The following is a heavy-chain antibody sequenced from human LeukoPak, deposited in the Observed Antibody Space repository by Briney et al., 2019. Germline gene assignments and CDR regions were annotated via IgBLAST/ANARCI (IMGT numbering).Heavy chain of an antibody. CDR1: GGSISSGSYY. CDR3: ARASYSYDINGWVPFDY. J-gene: IGHJ4*02. Sequence: SETLSLTCTVSGGSISSGSYYWSWIRQPAGKGLEWIGRIYTSGSTNYNPSLKSRVTISVDTSKNQFSLKLSSVTAADTAVYYCARASYSYDINGWVPFDYWGQGTLVTVSS. D-gene: IGHD3-22*01. V-gene: IGHV4-61*02. CDR2: IYTSGST.